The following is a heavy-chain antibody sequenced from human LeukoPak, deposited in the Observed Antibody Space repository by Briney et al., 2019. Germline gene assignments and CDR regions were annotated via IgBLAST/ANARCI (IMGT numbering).Heavy chain of an antibody. D-gene: IGHD2-21*02. V-gene: IGHV1-2*02. J-gene: IGHJ4*02. CDR1: GYTFTGYY. CDR2: INPNSGGT. CDR3: ARPLERHKFCGGDCYPDY. Sequence: GASVKVSCKASGYTFTGYYMHWVRQAPGQGLEWMGWINPNSGGTNYAQKFQGRVTMTRDTSISTAYMELSRLRSDDTAVYYCARPLERHKFCGGDCYPDYWGQGTLVTVSS.